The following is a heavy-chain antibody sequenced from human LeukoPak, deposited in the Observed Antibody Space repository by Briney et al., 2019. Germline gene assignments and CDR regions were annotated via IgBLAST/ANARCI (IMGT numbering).Heavy chain of an antibody. V-gene: IGHV3-23*01. CDR3: AKDEAPAAGSWNYYYGMDV. D-gene: IGHD6-13*01. J-gene: IGHJ6*02. CDR1: GFTISSYA. Sequence: GGSLRLSCVASGFTISSYAMSWVRQAPGKGLEWVSAIGGSGGSTYYADSVKGRFTVSRDDFKNTLYLQMNSLRVEDTAVYYCAKDEAPAAGSWNYYYGMDVWGQGTTVTVSS. CDR2: IGGSGGST.